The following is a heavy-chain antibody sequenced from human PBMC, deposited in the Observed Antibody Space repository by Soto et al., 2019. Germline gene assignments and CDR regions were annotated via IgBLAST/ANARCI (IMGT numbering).Heavy chain of an antibody. V-gene: IGHV1-46*01. Sequence: ASVKVSCKASGYTFTSYYMHWVLQAPGQGLEWMGIINPSGGSTSYAQKFQGRVTMTRDTSTTTVYMELSSLRSEDTAVYYCARGGPRQLVIYGVDVWGQGTTVTVSS. J-gene: IGHJ6*02. CDR2: INPSGGST. CDR3: ARGGPRQLVIYGVDV. D-gene: IGHD6-6*01. CDR1: GYTFTSYY.